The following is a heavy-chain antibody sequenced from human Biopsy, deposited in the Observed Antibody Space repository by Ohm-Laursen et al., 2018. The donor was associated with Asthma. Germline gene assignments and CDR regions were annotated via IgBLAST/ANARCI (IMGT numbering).Heavy chain of an antibody. Sequence: SSVKVSCKASGGMFGNYAISWVRQAPGLGLEWMGGISPIFGSSNYAQRFQGRVTITADIFTRTVYMELSGLRFDDTAVLYCAKARCYYYYCDMDVWGQGTTVTVSS. CDR1: GGMFGNYA. D-gene: IGHD3-16*02. CDR3: AKARCYYYYCDMDV. CDR2: ISPIFGSS. V-gene: IGHV1-69*06. J-gene: IGHJ6*02.